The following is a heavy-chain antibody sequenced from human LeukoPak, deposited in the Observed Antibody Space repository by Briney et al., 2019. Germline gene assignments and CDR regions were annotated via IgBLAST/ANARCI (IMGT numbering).Heavy chain of an antibody. J-gene: IGHJ1*01. CDR2: ISAYNGNI. V-gene: IGHV1-18*01. CDR3: ARVGYYDSSGYYYTEYFQH. D-gene: IGHD3-22*01. Sequence: ASVKVTCKASGYTFTSYGISWVRQAPGQGLEWMGWISAYNGNINYAQKLQGRFTMTTDTSTSTAYMELRSLRSDDTAVYYCARVGYYDSSGYYYTEYFQHWGQGTLVTVSS. CDR1: GYTFTSYG.